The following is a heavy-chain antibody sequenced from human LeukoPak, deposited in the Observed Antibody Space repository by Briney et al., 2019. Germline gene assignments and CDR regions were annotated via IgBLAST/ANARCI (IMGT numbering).Heavy chain of an antibody. V-gene: IGHV3-23*01. CDR1: EYTFSNYA. D-gene: IGHD3-22*01. J-gene: IGHJ4*02. Sequence: PGGSLRLSCVAPEYTFSNYAMSWVRQAPGKGLEWVSSIDSGGGSTYYADSVKGRFTISRDNSKNTLYLQMNSLRAEDTAIYYCASADGSGYRYYWGQGTLVTVSS. CDR3: ASADGSGYRYY. CDR2: IDSGGGST.